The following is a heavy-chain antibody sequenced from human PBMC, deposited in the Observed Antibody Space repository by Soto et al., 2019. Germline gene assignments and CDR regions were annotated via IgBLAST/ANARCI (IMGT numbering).Heavy chain of an antibody. V-gene: IGHV3-13*01. CDR2: IGTAGDT. CDR3: AKENYGGVVDF. CDR1: GFSFSNYD. J-gene: IGHJ4*02. Sequence: QSGGSLRLSCAASGFSFSNYDMHWVRQATGKGLEWVSAIGTAGDTYYPGSVKGRFTISRENAKNSLYLQMNRLRAGDTAVYYCAKENYGGVVDFWGQGTLVTVSS. D-gene: IGHD3-10*01.